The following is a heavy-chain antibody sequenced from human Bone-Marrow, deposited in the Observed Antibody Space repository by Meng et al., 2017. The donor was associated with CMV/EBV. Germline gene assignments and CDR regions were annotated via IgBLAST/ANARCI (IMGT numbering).Heavy chain of an antibody. V-gene: IGHV1-18*01. CDR1: GYMFSHFG. J-gene: IGHJ6*02. CDR2: TSAYNTDT. Sequence: ASVKVSCKASGYMFSHFGIAWVRQAPGQGLEWIGWTSAYNTDTNYAPSLQGRVTVTADTSTSTAYMELSSLRSEDTAVYYCARGLPAWFGVVSLYYYGMDVWGQGTTVTVSS. D-gene: IGHD3-3*01. CDR3: ARGLPAWFGVVSLYYYGMDV.